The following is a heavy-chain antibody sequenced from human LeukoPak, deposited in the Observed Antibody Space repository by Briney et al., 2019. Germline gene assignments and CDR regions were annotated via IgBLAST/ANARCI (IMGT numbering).Heavy chain of an antibody. D-gene: IGHD6-19*01. CDR3: AREGSCSSGWYGCYFDY. J-gene: IGHJ4*02. CDR2: IYSGGST. Sequence: PGGSLRLSCAASGFTVSSNYMSWVRQAPGKGLEWVSVIYSGGSTYYADSVKGRFTISRDNSKNTLYLQMNSLRAEDTAVYYCAREGSCSSGWYGCYFDYWGQGTLVTVSS. V-gene: IGHV3-53*01. CDR1: GFTVSSNY.